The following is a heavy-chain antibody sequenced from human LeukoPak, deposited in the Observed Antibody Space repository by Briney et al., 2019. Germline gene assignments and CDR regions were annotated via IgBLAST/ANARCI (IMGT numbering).Heavy chain of an antibody. CDR3: AREELSITGDRGFDY. CDR2: IYYSGST. CDR1: GGSISSGDYY. V-gene: IGHV4-30-4*01. Sequence: PSQTLSLTCTVSGGSISSGDYYWSWIRQPPGKGLEWIGYIYYSGSTYYNPSLKSRVTISVDTSKNQFSLKLSSVTAADTAVYYCAREELSITGDRGFDYWGQGTLVTVSS. D-gene: IGHD7-27*01. J-gene: IGHJ4*02.